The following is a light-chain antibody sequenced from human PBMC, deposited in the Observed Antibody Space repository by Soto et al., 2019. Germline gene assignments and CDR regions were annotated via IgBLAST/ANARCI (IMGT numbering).Light chain of an antibody. Sequence: EIVLTQSPGTLSLSPGERATLSCRASHTVSTIYLAGYQQKPGQAPRLLIYGASSRATGIPDRFSGSGSGTDFTLTISRLEPADFAVYYCQQYGSSQYTFGQGTKLEIK. CDR2: GAS. V-gene: IGKV3-20*01. J-gene: IGKJ2*01. CDR1: HTVSTIY. CDR3: QQYGSSQYT.